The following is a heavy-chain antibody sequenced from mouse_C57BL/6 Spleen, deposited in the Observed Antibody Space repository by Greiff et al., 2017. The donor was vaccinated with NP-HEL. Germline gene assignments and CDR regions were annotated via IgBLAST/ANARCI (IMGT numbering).Heavy chain of an antibody. J-gene: IGHJ1*03. D-gene: IGHD1-1*01. CDR1: GFNIKNTY. V-gene: IGHV14-3*01. Sequence: DVKLVESVAELVRPGASVKLSCTASGFNIKNTYMHWVKQRPEQGLEWIGRIDPANGNTKYAPKFQGKATITADTSSNTAYLQLSSLTSEDTAIYYCAFITTVVDWYFDVWGTGTTVTVSS. CDR3: AFITTVVDWYFDV. CDR2: IDPANGNT.